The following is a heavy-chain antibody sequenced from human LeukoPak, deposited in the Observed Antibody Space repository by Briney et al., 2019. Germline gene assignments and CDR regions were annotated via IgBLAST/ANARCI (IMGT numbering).Heavy chain of an antibody. CDR1: GYIFTSYA. V-gene: IGHV1-3*01. J-gene: IGHJ4*02. CDR2: INAGNGNT. D-gene: IGHD3-9*01. Sequence: ASVKVSCKASGYIFTSYAIQWVRQAPGQRLEWMRWINAGNGNTRYSEKFQDKITITSDKSATTVYMELSSLTSEDTAVYYCARDKVLTGYRQLFDYWGQGTLVTVSS. CDR3: ARDKVLTGYRQLFDY.